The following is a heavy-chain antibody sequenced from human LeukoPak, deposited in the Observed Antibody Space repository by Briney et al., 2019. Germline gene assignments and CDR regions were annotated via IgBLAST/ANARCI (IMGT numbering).Heavy chain of an antibody. Sequence: GGSLRLSCAASGSTFSSYAMHWVRQAPGKGLEWVAVISYDGSNKYYADSVKGRFTISRDNSKNTLYLQMNSLRAEDTAVYYCARDYPKRDCSSTSCYLLYYYYGMDVWGQGTTVTVSS. CDR1: GSTFSSYA. D-gene: IGHD2-2*01. J-gene: IGHJ6*02. CDR2: ISYDGSNK. V-gene: IGHV3-30-3*01. CDR3: ARDYPKRDCSSTSCYLLYYYYGMDV.